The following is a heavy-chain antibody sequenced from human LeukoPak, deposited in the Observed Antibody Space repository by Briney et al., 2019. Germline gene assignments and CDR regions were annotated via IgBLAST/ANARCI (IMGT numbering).Heavy chain of an antibody. CDR1: GFTFSSYG. J-gene: IGHJ4*02. D-gene: IGHD6-13*01. V-gene: IGHV3-33*01. CDR3: AREISSWGFDY. CDR2: IWYDGSNK. Sequence: GGSLRLSCAASGFTFSSYGMHWVRQAPGKGLEWVAVIWYDGSNKYYADSVKGRFTISRDNSRNTLYLQMNSLRAEDTAVYYCAREISSWGFDYWGQGTLVTVSS.